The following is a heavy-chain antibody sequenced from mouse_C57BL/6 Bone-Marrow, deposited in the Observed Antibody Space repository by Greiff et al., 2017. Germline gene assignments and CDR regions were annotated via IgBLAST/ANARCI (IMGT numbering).Heavy chain of an antibody. V-gene: IGHV5-4*01. CDR2: ISDGGSYT. Sequence: EVQLVESGGGLVKPGGSLKLSCAASGFTFSSYAMSWVRQTPEKRLEWVATISDGGSYTYYPDNVKGRFTIYRDNAKNNLYLQMSQLKSEDTAMYYCARGWLLRGYARDYWGQGTSVTVSP. J-gene: IGHJ4*01. CDR3: ARGWLLRGYARDY. D-gene: IGHD2-3*01. CDR1: GFTFSSYA.